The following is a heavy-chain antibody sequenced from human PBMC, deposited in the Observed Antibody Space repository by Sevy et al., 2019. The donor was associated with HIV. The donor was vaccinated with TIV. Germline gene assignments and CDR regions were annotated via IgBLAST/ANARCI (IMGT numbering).Heavy chain of an antibody. CDR3: VRGSGFWSGYYTRFDY. D-gene: IGHD3-3*01. Sequence: GGSLRLSCAASGFTFSTYDMHWVRQVTGKGLEWVSGFTAVGETYYSGSVKGRFTISREDAKSSLFLQMDSLTTGDTAVYYCVRGSGFWSGYYTRFDYWGQGVLVTVSS. CDR1: GFTFSTYD. J-gene: IGHJ4*02. CDR2: FTAVGET. V-gene: IGHV3-13*01.